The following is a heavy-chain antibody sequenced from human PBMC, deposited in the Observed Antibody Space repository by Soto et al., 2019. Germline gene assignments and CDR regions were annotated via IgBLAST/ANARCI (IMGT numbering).Heavy chain of an antibody. CDR3: AREGHCTNGVCYTGSTFDY. J-gene: IGHJ4*02. Sequence: ASVKVSCKASGYTFTGYYMHWVRQARGQGLEWMGWINPNSGGTNYAQKFQGWVTMTRDTSISTAYMELSRLRSDDTAVYYCAREGHCTNGVCYTGSTFDYWGQGTLVTVPQ. CDR2: INPNSGGT. CDR1: GYTFTGYY. D-gene: IGHD2-8*01. V-gene: IGHV1-2*04.